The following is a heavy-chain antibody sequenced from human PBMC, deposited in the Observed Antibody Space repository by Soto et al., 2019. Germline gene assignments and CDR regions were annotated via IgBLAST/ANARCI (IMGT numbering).Heavy chain of an antibody. D-gene: IGHD5-12*01. Sequence: SETLSLTCAVYGGSFSGYYWSWIRQPPGKGLEWIGEINHSGSTNYNPSLKSRVTISVDTSKNQFSLKLSSVTAADTAVYYCAARDGYNYHFDYWGQGTLVTVSS. V-gene: IGHV4-34*01. CDR3: AARDGYNYHFDY. CDR2: INHSGST. J-gene: IGHJ4*02. CDR1: GGSFSGYY.